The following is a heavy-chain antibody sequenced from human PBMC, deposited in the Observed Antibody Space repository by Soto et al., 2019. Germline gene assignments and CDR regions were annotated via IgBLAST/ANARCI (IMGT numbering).Heavy chain of an antibody. D-gene: IGHD2-21*02. CDR2: TYPSGST. Sequence: ASETLSLTCTVSGGFISNGDYHWSWIRQPPGKGLEWIGYTYPSGSTYYNASLRSRVTISIDTSQNQFSLKLLSVTAADTAIYYCARSGVTGIVIPSHWFDPWGQGTLVTVS. CDR1: GGFISNGDYH. V-gene: IGHV4-30-4*01. J-gene: IGHJ5*02. CDR3: ARSGVTGIVIPSHWFDP.